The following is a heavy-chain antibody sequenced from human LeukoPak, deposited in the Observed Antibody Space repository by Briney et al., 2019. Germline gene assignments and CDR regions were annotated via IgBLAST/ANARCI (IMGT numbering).Heavy chain of an antibody. J-gene: IGHJ6*03. CDR1: GFSVSSYN. D-gene: IGHD1-26*01. CDR3: ARDPYSGAYGNTYYYYMDV. Sequence: GGSLRLSCEASGFSVSSYNMDWVRQTPGKGLEWISSITTSSTYTFYADSVKGRFTISRDNARNSLYLQMNSLTAEDTAVYYCARDPYSGAYGNTYYYYMDVWGKGTTVTISS. CDR2: ITTSSTYT. V-gene: IGHV3-21*01.